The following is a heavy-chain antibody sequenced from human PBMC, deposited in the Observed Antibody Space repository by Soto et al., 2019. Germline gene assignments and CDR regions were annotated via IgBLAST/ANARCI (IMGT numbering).Heavy chain of an antibody. CDR1: GFTFSSYA. CDR3: ARGPLSIFDY. Sequence: SLRLSCSASGFTFSSYAMHWVRQAPGKGLEYVSAISSNGGSTYYANSVKGRFTISRDNSKNTLYLQMGSLRAEDMAVYYCARGPLSIFDYWGQGTLVTVSS. CDR2: ISSNGGST. V-gene: IGHV3-64*01. J-gene: IGHJ4*02.